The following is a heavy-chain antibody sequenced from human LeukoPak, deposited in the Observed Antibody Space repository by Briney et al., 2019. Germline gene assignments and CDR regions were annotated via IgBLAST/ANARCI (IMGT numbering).Heavy chain of an antibody. CDR2: IKEDGSDK. Sequence: GGSLRLSCAASGFTFSYHAMHWVRQAPGKGLEWVANIKEDGSDKYYVDSVKGRFTISRDNAKNSLYLQMNNLRAEDTAVYYCARDVGYFRFDYWGQGTLVTVSS. V-gene: IGHV3-7*01. D-gene: IGHD5-18*01. CDR1: GFTFSYHA. J-gene: IGHJ4*02. CDR3: ARDVGYFRFDY.